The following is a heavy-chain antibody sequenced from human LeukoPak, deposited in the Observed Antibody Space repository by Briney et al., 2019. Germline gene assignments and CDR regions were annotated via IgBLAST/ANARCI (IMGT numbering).Heavy chain of an antibody. J-gene: IGHJ6*02. CDR2: INPSGGST. V-gene: IGHV1-46*01. D-gene: IGHD2-15*01. CDR1: GYTFTNYY. CDR3: AREGVDYYYGMDV. Sequence: VASVKVSCAASGYTFTNYYIHWVRQAPGQGLEWVGVINPSGGSTSYAQKFQGRVILTRDTSTSTVYMELSSLRSEDTAVYYCAREGVDYYYGMDVWGQGTTVTVSS.